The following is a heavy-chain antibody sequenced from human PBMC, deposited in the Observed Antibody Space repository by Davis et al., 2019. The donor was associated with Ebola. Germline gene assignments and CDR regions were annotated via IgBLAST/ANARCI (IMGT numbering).Heavy chain of an antibody. V-gene: IGHV1-18*04. CDR1: GYTFTSYG. J-gene: IGHJ4*02. CDR2: ISAYNGNT. Sequence: ASVKVSCKASGYTFTSYGISWVRQAPGQGLEWMGWISAYNGNTNYAQKFQERVTITRDMSTSTAYMELSSLRSEDTAVYYCARGAGAATPDYWGQGTLVTVSS. D-gene: IGHD2-2*02. CDR3: ARGAGAATPDY.